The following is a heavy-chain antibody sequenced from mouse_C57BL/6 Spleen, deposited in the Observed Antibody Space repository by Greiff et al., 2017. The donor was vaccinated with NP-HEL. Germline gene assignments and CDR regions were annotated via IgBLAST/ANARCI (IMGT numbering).Heavy chain of an antibody. CDR2: INPSSGYT. D-gene: IGHD1-1*01. V-gene: IGHV1-7*01. CDR3: ARIITTVVGPFDY. CDR1: GYTFTSYW. J-gene: IGHJ2*01. Sequence: QVQLKESGAELAKPGASVKLSCKASGYTFTSYWMHWVKQRPGQGLEWIGYINPSSGYTKYNQKFKDKATLTADKSSSTAYMQLSSLTYEDSAVYYCARIITTVVGPFDYWGQGTTLTVSS.